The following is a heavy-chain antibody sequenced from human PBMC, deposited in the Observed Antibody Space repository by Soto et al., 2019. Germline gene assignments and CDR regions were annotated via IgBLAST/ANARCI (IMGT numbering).Heavy chain of an antibody. Sequence: PSETLSLTCTVSGGSISSYYWSWIRQPPGKGLGWIGYIYYSGSTNYNPSLKSRVTISVDTSKNQFSLKLSSVTAADTAVYYCASRGYCSSTSCYGVFDYWGQGTLVTVSS. CDR3: ASRGYCSSTSCYGVFDY. CDR1: GGSISSYY. J-gene: IGHJ4*02. V-gene: IGHV4-59*12. D-gene: IGHD2-2*01. CDR2: IYYSGST.